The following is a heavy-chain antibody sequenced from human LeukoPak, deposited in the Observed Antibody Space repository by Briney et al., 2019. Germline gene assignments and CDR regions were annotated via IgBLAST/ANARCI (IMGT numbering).Heavy chain of an antibody. V-gene: IGHV4-39*07. CDR3: ARSEGYSSSHYFDY. J-gene: IGHJ4*02. CDR2: IYYSGST. CDR1: GGSISSSSYY. Sequence: SETLSLTCTVSGGSISSSSYYWGWIRQPPGKGLEWIGSIYYSGSTYYNPSLKSRVTISVDTSKNQFSLKLSSVTAADTAVYYCARSEGYSSSHYFDYWGQGTLVTVSS. D-gene: IGHD6-13*01.